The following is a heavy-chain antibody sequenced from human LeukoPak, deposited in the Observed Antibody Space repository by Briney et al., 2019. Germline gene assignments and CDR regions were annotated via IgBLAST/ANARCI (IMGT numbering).Heavy chain of an antibody. Sequence: YIYYSGSTNYNPSLKSRVTISVDTSKNQFSLKLSSVTAADTAVYYCARFGSGSTNEYYFDFWGQGTLVTVSS. J-gene: IGHJ4*02. CDR3: ARFGSGSTNEYYFDF. D-gene: IGHD3-10*01. CDR2: IYYSGST. V-gene: IGHV4-59*12.